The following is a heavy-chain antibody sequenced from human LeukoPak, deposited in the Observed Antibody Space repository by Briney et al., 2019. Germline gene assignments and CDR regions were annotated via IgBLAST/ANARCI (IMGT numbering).Heavy chain of an antibody. V-gene: IGHV3-23*01. J-gene: IGHJ4*02. CDR1: GFTFSSYA. D-gene: IGHD3-10*01. CDR2: ISGSGGST. CDR3: AKFLWSGESSSYYFDY. Sequence: SGGSLRLSCAASGFTFSSYAMSWVRQAPGKGLEWVSAISGSGGSTYYADSVKGRFTISRDNSKNTLYLQMNSLRAEDTAVYYCAKFLWSGESSSYYFDYWGQGTLVTVSS.